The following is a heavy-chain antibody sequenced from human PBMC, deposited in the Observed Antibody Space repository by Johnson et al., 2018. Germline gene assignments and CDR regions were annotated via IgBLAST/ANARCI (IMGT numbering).Heavy chain of an antibody. CDR2: ISSSSSTI. CDR1: GFTFSSYS. V-gene: IGHV3-48*01. Sequence: VQLVESGGGLVQPGGSLRLSCAASGFTFSSYSMNWVRQAPGKGLEWVSYISSSSSTIYYADSVKGRFTISRDNSKNTLYLQRNSLRAEDTAVYYCAKDPRSYSNYMDVWGKGTPVTVSS. CDR3: AKDPRSYSNYMDV. J-gene: IGHJ6*03. D-gene: IGHD4-11*01.